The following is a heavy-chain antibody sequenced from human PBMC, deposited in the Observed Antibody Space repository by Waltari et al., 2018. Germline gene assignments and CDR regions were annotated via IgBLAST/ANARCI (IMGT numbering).Heavy chain of an antibody. CDR2: INRDGSN. Sequence: QVQLQQWGAGLLKPSETLSLTCAVYGGSFSGYFWSWIRQSPGKGLDWSGQINRDGSNKFNPSLKSRVAMSVDTIKSQISRRLSPVTAADAAVYYCARVGDYHGSGRFGLDVWGQGTRVTVSS. V-gene: IGHV4-34*01. D-gene: IGHD3-10*01. CDR1: GGSFSGYF. CDR3: ARVGDYHGSGRFGLDV. J-gene: IGHJ6*02.